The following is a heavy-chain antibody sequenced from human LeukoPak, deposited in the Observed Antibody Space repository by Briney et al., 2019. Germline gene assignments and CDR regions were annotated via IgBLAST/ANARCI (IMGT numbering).Heavy chain of an antibody. D-gene: IGHD3-10*01. CDR3: ARGRYTVGLDY. V-gene: IGHV4-30-4*01. CDR1: GDPISSGDYY. J-gene: IGHJ4*02. Sequence: PSETLSLTCTVSGDPISSGDYYWNWIRQPPGKGLEWIGYIYYSGSTYYNPSLKSRVTISADTSKNQFSLKLSSVTAADTAVYYCARGRYTVGLDYWGQGTLVTVSS. CDR2: IYYSGST.